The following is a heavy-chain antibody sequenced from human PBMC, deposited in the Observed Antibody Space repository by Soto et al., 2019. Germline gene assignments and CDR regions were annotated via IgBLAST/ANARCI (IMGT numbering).Heavy chain of an antibody. Sequence: QGHLVQSGAEVKKPGASVKVSCKASGYTFTRYGISWVRQAPGQGLEGMGWISGYNGETNYAQNLQDRVTMTIDTSTNTAYMELRSLTSDDTAVYYCAKNGQPPYYYYGLDVWGQGTTVTVSS. D-gene: IGHD2-8*01. CDR3: AKNGQPPYYYYGLDV. J-gene: IGHJ6*02. V-gene: IGHV1-18*01. CDR1: GYTFTRYG. CDR2: ISGYNGET.